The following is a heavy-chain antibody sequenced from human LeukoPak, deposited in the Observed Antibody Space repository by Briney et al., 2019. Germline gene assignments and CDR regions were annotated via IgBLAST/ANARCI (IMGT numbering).Heavy chain of an antibody. CDR2: IYPGDSDT. CDR1: GYSFTSCW. J-gene: IGHJ5*02. Sequence: GESLKISCKGSGYSFTSCWIGWVRQMPGKGLEWMGIIYPGDSDTRYSPSFQGQVTISADKSISTAYLQWSSLKASDTAMYYCARQVDIVATIKWFDPWGQGTLVTVSS. CDR3: ARQVDIVATIKWFDP. V-gene: IGHV5-51*01. D-gene: IGHD5-12*01.